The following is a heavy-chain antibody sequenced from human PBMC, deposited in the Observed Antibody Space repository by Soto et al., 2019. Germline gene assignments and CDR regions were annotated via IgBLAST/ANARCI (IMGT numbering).Heavy chain of an antibody. V-gene: IGHV3-33*01. CDR3: ARRTRQDFDNTYYGLDV. CDR2: IRSDGSNI. CDR1: GFSFSSSG. D-gene: IGHD3-16*01. Sequence: QVQLVESGGGVVQPGTSLRLSCAASGFSFSSSGMHWVRQAPGKGLEWVAVIRSDGSNIYYADSVKGRFTISRDNSKNTLYRQMSSLRVEDTALYYCARRTRQDFDNTYYGLDVWGQGTMVTVSS. J-gene: IGHJ6*02.